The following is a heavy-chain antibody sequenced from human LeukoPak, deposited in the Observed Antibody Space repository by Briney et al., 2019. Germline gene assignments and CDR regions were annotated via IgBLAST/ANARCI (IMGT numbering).Heavy chain of an antibody. Sequence: GGTLRLSCAASGFTFSSYGMSWVRQAPGKGLEWVSGISGSGGRTYYADSVKGRFTISRDNAKNSLYMQMESLRDEDTAIYYCARDTLEYSNSPDALDIWGQGTMVTVSS. D-gene: IGHD4-23*01. CDR3: ARDTLEYSNSPDALDI. V-gene: IGHV3-23*01. CDR1: GFTFSSYG. J-gene: IGHJ3*02. CDR2: ISGSGGRT.